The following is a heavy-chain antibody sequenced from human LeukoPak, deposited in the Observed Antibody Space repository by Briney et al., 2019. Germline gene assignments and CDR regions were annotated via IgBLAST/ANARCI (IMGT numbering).Heavy chain of an antibody. Sequence: SGPTLVKPTQTLTLICTFSGFSLSTTGVGVGWIRQPPGKALEWLALIYWDDDKRYSPSLKSRLTITKDTSKNQVVLTMTNMDPVDTATYYCAHRAYYDFWSGYYDYFDYWGQGTLVTVSS. V-gene: IGHV2-5*02. D-gene: IGHD3-3*01. CDR2: IYWDDDK. J-gene: IGHJ4*02. CDR1: GFSLSTTGVG. CDR3: AHRAYYDFWSGYYDYFDY.